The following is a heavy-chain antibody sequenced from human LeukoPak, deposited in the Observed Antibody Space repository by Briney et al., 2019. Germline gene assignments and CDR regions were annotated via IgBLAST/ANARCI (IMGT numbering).Heavy chain of an antibody. J-gene: IGHJ4*02. CDR3: ARGGRGYSYDIDY. CDR1: GGSISSSNW. D-gene: IGHD5-18*01. V-gene: IGHV4-4*02. CDR2: IYHSGST. Sequence: SETLSLTCAVSGGSISSSNWWSWVRQPPGKGLEWIGEIYHSGSTNYNPSLKGRVTISVGKSKNQFSLKLSSVTAADTAVYYCARGGRGYSYDIDYWGQGTLVTVSS.